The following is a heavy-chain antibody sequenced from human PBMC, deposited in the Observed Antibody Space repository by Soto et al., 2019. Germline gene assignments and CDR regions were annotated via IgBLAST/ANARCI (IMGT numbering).Heavy chain of an antibody. CDR2: INHSGST. V-gene: IGHV4-34*01. D-gene: IGHD2-15*01. Sequence: PSETLSLTCAVYGGSFSGYYWSWIRQPPGKGLEWIGEINHSGSTNYNPSLKSRVTISVDTSKNQFSLKLSSVTAADTAVYYCARAYCSGGSCYFRFTRTYFDYWGQGTLVTVSS. J-gene: IGHJ4*02. CDR3: ARAYCSGGSCYFRFTRTYFDY. CDR1: GGSFSGYY.